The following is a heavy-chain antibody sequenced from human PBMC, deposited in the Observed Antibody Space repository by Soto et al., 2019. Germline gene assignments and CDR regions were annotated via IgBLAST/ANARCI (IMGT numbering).Heavy chain of an antibody. CDR2: INYDRNT. V-gene: IGHV4-39*01. CDR1: GGSITSTIDC. J-gene: IGHJ5*01. Sequence: SETLSLTCTVSGGSITSTIDCWSWLRQAQGKEREWIGNINYDRNTFYNPSLKSRVTISISTSKWQLSLSAGSVTAAAAAVCYRARRGSASWRNWFDSWGHGTLVTVSS. D-gene: IGHD2-2*01. CDR3: ARRGSASWRNWFDS.